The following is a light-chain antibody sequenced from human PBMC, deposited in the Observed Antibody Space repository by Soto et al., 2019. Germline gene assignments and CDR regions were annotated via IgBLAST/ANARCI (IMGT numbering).Light chain of an antibody. Sequence: QSALTQPAPVSGSPGQSITISCTGTSSDVGSYNYVSWYQQYPGKAPKLMIYDVSNRPSGVSYRFSGSKSGNTASLTISGLQAEDEADYYCSSYTPGSTHVVFGGGTQLTVL. V-gene: IGLV2-14*01. CDR2: DVS. CDR3: SSYTPGSTHVV. CDR1: SSDVGSYNY. J-gene: IGLJ2*01.